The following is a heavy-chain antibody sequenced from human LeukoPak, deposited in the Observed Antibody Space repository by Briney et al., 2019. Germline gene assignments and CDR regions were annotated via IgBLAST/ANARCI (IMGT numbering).Heavy chain of an antibody. J-gene: IGHJ3*02. CDR2: MNPNTGNT. Sequence: GASVKVSCKASGYTFASYDINWVRQATGQGLEWMGWMNPNTGNTGHAQKFQDRVTTTRNTSISTAYMELSSLRSEDTAVYYCARGRDDYIDAFDIWGQGTMVTVSS. CDR1: GYTFASYD. CDR3: ARGRDDYIDAFDI. D-gene: IGHD5-24*01. V-gene: IGHV1-8*01.